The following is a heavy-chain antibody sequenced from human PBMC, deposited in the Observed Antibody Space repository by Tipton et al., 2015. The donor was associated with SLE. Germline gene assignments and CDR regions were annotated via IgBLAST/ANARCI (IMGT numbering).Heavy chain of an antibody. CDR3: AMRRGTADAFSYFDY. J-gene: IGHJ4*02. V-gene: IGHV3-23*01. CDR2: ISGGRT. D-gene: IGHD1/OR15-1a*01. CDR1: EFTFSNKI. Sequence: SLRLSCAASEFTFSNKIMYWVRQAPGKGLEWVSGISGGRTYFADSVRGRFSISRDNSKNTLYLQMNSLRAEDTAVYYCAMRRGTADAFSYFDYWGQGILVTVSS.